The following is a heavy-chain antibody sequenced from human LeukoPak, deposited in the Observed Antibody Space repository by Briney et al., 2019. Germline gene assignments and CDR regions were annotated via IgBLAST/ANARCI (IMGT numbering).Heavy chain of an antibody. CDR3: ARPYYDSSGYYRRDAFDI. V-gene: IGHV3-7*01. J-gene: IGHJ3*02. D-gene: IGHD3-22*01. CDR2: IKQDGSER. Sequence: PGGSLRLSCAASGFTFSSYWMSWVRQAPGKGLEWVANIKQDGSERYYVDSVKGRFTISRDNAKNSLYLQMNSLRAEDTAVYYCARPYYDSSGYYRRDAFDIWGQGTMVTVSS. CDR1: GFTFSSYW.